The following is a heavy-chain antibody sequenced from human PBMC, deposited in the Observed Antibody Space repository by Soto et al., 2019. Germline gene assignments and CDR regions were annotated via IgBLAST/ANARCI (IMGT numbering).Heavy chain of an antibody. Sequence: QVQLQESGPGLVKPSGTLSLTCAVSGGSISSSNWWSWVRQPPGKGLEWIGKIYHSGSTNYNPSLKSRVTISVDKSKNQSSRKASPVPAADTAVYYCARVYMVRGTIIRYFDYWGQGTLVTVSS. CDR2: IYHSGST. CDR1: GGSISSSNW. D-gene: IGHD3-10*01. V-gene: IGHV4-4*02. J-gene: IGHJ4*02. CDR3: ARVYMVRGTIIRYFDY.